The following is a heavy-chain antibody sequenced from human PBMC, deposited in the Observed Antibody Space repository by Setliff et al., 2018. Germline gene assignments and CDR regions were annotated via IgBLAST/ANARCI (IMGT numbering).Heavy chain of an antibody. Sequence: KPSETLSLTCTVSGGSISSDSHYWAWVRQPAGKGLELIGQIYSIGRTYYNPSLKSRLTISLDTSKNQFSLRLNSMTAADTAVYYCARGITSGGYWGQRFLYLDVWGRGTTVTVS. V-gene: IGHV4-61*09. J-gene: IGHJ6*03. CDR1: GGSISSDSHY. CDR3: ARGITSGGYWGQRFLYLDV. CDR2: IYSIGRT. D-gene: IGHD3-22*01.